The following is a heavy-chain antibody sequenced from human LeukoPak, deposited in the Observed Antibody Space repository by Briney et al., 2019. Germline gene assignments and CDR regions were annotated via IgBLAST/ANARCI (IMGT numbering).Heavy chain of an antibody. J-gene: IGHJ5*02. D-gene: IGHD6-13*01. V-gene: IGHV3-20*01. Sequence: PGWSLTLSCAASGFTFVDYGMSWVRQAPGKELEWVAGINWNGGSTDYADCVKDRFTISRHNHKNSLYLQTNNLSAKYKAVYECXXVXAVAGSDNSPDTWGQGTLVTVSS. CDR3: XXVXAVAGSDNSPDT. CDR1: GFTFVDYG. CDR2: INWNGGST.